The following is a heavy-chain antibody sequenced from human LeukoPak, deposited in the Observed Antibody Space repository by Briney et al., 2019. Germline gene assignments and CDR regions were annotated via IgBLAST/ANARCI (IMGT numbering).Heavy chain of an antibody. CDR1: GFTFSSYG. V-gene: IGHV3-30*18. J-gene: IGHJ4*02. CDR3: AKGPLRGTAAAIDY. Sequence: GGSLRLSCAASGFTFSSYGMHWVRQAPGKGLEWVAVISYDGRNKHYPDSVKGRFTISRDISTDTLWLQMDSLRTEDTAVYYCAKGPLRGTAAAIDYWGQGTLVTVSS. D-gene: IGHD2-2*01. CDR2: ISYDGRNK.